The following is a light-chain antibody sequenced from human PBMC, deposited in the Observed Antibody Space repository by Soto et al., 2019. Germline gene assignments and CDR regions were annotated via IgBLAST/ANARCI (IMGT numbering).Light chain of an antibody. CDR3: QQRSNWIT. V-gene: IGKV3-15*01. Sequence: EIVMTQSPATLSVSPGERATLSCRASQSIRSTLAWYQQKPGQAPRLLIYGASTRATGIPARFSGSGSGTEFTLTISSLEPEDFAVYYCQQRSNWITFGQGTRLEIK. CDR1: QSIRST. CDR2: GAS. J-gene: IGKJ5*01.